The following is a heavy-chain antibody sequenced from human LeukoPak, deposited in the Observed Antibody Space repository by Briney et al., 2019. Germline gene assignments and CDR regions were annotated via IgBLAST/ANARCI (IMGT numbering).Heavy chain of an antibody. Sequence: GGSLRLSCAGSGFIFNNYAMHWVRQPPGKGLEWVSGISWNSGSIDYADSVKGRFTISRDNSKNTLYLQMNSLRAEDTAVYYCAREWLRFSGIGYYGMDVWGQGTTVTVSS. V-gene: IGHV3-9*01. CDR2: ISWNSGSI. CDR1: GFIFNNYA. CDR3: AREWLRFSGIGYYGMDV. D-gene: IGHD5-12*01. J-gene: IGHJ6*02.